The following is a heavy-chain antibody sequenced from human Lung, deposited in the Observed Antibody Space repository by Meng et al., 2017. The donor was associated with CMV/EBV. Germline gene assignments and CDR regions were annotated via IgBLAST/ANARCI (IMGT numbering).Heavy chain of an antibody. J-gene: IGHJ2*01. Sequence: ASGFAFSGSAMHWVRQASGKRLEWVGRIRSKANSYATAYAASVKGRFTISRDDSKNTAYLQMNSLKTEDTAVYYCTKYSPLLWYFDLWGRGTLVTVSS. V-gene: IGHV3-73*01. CDR3: TKYSPLLWYFDL. D-gene: IGHD4-11*01. CDR2: IRSKANSYAT. CDR1: GFAFSGSA.